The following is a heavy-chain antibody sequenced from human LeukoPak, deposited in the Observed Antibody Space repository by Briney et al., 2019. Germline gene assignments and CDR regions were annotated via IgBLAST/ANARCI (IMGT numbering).Heavy chain of an antibody. CDR1: GFIFSSYE. Sequence: GGSLRLSCAAPGFIFSSYEMNWVRQAPGKGLEWVSVIYSGGSTYYADSVKGRFTISRDNSKNTLYLQMNNLRAEDTAVYYCASHWELCYWGQGTLVTVSS. V-gene: IGHV3-53*01. CDR3: ASHWELCY. CDR2: IYSGGST. J-gene: IGHJ4*02. D-gene: IGHD1-26*01.